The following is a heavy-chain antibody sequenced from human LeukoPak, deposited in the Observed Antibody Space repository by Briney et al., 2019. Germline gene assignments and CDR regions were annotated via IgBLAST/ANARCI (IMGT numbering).Heavy chain of an antibody. Sequence: GGSLRLSCAASGFTVSSNYMSWVRQAPGKGLEWVSLIYTGGGTYYADSVKGRFTISRDNSKNTLYLQMNSLRAEDTAVYYCARGDDYNPSFDYWGQGTLVTVSS. D-gene: IGHD1-14*01. CDR1: GFTVSSNY. V-gene: IGHV3-66*01. J-gene: IGHJ4*02. CDR2: IYTGGGT. CDR3: ARGDDYNPSFDY.